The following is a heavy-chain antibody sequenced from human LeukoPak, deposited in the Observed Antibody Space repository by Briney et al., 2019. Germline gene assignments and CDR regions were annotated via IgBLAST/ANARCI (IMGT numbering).Heavy chain of an antibody. CDR3: ASSRYCSSSSCFFHH. CDR2: IIPIFGTA. J-gene: IGHJ4*02. CDR1: GGTFYSHV. V-gene: IGHV1-69*13. Sequence: ASVKVSCKASGGTFYSHVIAWVRQAPGQGLEWVGGIIPIFGTADYAQNFQGRVTITADESTRTAYMELRSLRSEDTAVYYCASSRYCSSSSCFFHHWGQGTLVTVS. D-gene: IGHD2-15*01.